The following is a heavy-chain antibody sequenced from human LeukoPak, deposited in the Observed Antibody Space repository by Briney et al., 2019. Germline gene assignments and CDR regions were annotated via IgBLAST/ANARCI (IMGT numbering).Heavy chain of an antibody. Sequence: ASVKVSCKVSGYTLTELSMHWVRQAPGKGLEWMGGFDPEDGETIYAQKFQGRVTMTEDTSTDTAYMELSSLRSEDTAVYYCATAGGDPYYFDYWGQGTLVTVSS. CDR1: GYTLTELS. J-gene: IGHJ4*02. D-gene: IGHD4-17*01. CDR3: ATAGGDPYYFDY. V-gene: IGHV1-24*01. CDR2: FDPEDGET.